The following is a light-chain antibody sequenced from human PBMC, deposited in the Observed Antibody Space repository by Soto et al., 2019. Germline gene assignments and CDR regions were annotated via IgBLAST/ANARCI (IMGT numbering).Light chain of an antibody. CDR2: GSS. CDR3: QQYSIWRT. V-gene: IGKV3-20*01. Sequence: DIVFTQSPSTPSLSPVEGATLSCRASQTLSPNYLAWCQQKPGHPPRLLIYGSSKRATGIPDRFSGSGSGTEFTLTISSLQSEDFAVYYCQQYSIWRTFGQGTKVDIK. CDR1: QTLSPNY. J-gene: IGKJ1*01.